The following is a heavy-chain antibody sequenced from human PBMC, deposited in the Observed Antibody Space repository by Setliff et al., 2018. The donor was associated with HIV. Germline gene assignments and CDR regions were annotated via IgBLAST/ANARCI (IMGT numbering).Heavy chain of an antibody. Sequence: GASVKVSCKASGYTFTKSIIHWVRQAPGQGLEWMGAIIPSGGSTGYAEKFQARVTLTRDTSTSTVYMELSGLREEDMAVYYCARDGASGSGYYWADYWGQGTLVTVSS. CDR2: IIPSGGST. V-gene: IGHV1-46*01. J-gene: IGHJ4*02. CDR1: GYTFTKSI. D-gene: IGHD3-3*01. CDR3: ARDGASGSGYYWADY.